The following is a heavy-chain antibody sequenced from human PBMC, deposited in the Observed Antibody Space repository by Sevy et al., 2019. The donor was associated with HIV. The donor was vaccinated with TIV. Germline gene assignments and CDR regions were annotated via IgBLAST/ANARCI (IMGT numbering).Heavy chain of an antibody. CDR1: GYTFSSCN. CDR2: INTGTGDP. Sequence: ASVKVSCKASGYTFSSCNMNWVRQAPGQGLEWMGWINTGTGDPTYVQGFTGRFVFSLDTSVSTAYLQINSLKAEDTGVYYCTRDRPNWGYDYWGQGTLVTVSS. CDR3: TRDRPNWGYDY. V-gene: IGHV7-4-1*02. J-gene: IGHJ4*02. D-gene: IGHD7-27*01.